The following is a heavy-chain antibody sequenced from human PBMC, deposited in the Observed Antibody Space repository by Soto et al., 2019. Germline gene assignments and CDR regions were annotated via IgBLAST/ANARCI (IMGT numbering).Heavy chain of an antibody. J-gene: IGHJ4*02. Sequence: QVQLQESGPGLVKPSQTLSLTCTVSGGSISSGDYYWSWLRQPPGKGLEWIGYIYYSGSTYYNPSLKSRVTISVDTSKNQFSLKLSSVTAADTAVYYCAGRPKYCSGGSCHFDYWGQGTLVTVSS. CDR3: AGRPKYCSGGSCHFDY. D-gene: IGHD2-15*01. CDR1: GGSISSGDYY. V-gene: IGHV4-30-4*01. CDR2: IYYSGST.